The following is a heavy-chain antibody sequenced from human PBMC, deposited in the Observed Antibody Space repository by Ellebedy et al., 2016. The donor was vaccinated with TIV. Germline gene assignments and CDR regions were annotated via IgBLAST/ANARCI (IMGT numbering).Heavy chain of an antibody. CDR1: GYSISSGYY. Sequence: SETLSLTCSVSGYSISSGYYWGWIRQPPGKGLEWIGSIYHSGNTYYNPSLKSRVTISVDTSKNQFSLKLSSVTAADTAVYYCSRDQADYYDSNGYYSCWGQGTLVTVSS. J-gene: IGHJ4*02. D-gene: IGHD3-22*01. V-gene: IGHV4-38-2*02. CDR3: SRDQADYYDSNGYYSC. CDR2: IYHSGNT.